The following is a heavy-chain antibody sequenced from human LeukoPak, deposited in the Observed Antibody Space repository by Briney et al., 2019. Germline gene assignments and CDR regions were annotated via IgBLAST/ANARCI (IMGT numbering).Heavy chain of an antibody. Sequence: PGGSLRLSCAASGFTFSSYAMSWVRQAPGKGLEWVSAISGSGGSTYYADSVKGRFTLSRDNSKNTLYLQMNSLRAEDTAVYYCAKLIVGATRNFDYWGQGTLVTVSS. J-gene: IGHJ4*02. CDR2: ISGSGGST. V-gene: IGHV3-23*01. D-gene: IGHD1-26*01. CDR3: AKLIVGATRNFDY. CDR1: GFTFSSYA.